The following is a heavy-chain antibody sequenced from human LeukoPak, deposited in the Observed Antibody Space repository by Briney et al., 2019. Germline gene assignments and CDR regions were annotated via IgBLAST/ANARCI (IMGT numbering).Heavy chain of an antibody. CDR1: GFTFSSYG. J-gene: IGHJ5*01. V-gene: IGHV3-30*02. Sequence: GGSLRLSCAASGFTFSSYGMHWVRQAPGKGLEWVAFIRYDGSNKYYADSVKGRFTISRDNSKNTLYLQMNSLRAEDTAVYYCANGIHYYDSSGFDSWGQGTLVTVSS. CDR3: ANGIHYYDSSGFDS. CDR2: IRYDGSNK. D-gene: IGHD3-22*01.